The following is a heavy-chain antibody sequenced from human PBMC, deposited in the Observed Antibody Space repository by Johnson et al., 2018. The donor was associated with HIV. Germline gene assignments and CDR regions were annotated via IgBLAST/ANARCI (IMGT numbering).Heavy chain of an antibody. CDR2: INGDGSRL. Sequence: VQLVESGGGLVQPGGSLRLSCVASGFTFSSAWMGWVRQAPGKGLVWVSRINGDGSRLTYADSVKGRFTIARDNAKNTLYLQINSLRAEDTGVYYCAKVAVATAAGGVALDIWGPGTMVTVSS. CDR3: AKVAVATAAGGVALDI. V-gene: IGHV3-74*02. J-gene: IGHJ3*02. CDR1: GFTFSSAW. D-gene: IGHD6-19*01.